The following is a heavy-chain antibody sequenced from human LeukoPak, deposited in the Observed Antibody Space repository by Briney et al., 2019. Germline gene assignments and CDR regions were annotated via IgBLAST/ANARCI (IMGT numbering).Heavy chain of an antibody. V-gene: IGHV1-18*01. Sequence: ASVNVSSTASGYTFTSYGISWVRQAPGQGLKWMGWISAYNGNTNYAQKLQGRVTMTTDTSTSTAYMELRSLRSDDTAVYYCARDRIAVARAQGWFDPWGQGTLVTVSS. CDR1: GYTFTSYG. CDR3: ARDRIAVARAQGWFDP. D-gene: IGHD6-19*01. CDR2: ISAYNGNT. J-gene: IGHJ5*02.